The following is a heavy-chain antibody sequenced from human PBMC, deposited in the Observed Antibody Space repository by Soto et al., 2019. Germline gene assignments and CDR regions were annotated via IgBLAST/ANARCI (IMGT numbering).Heavy chain of an antibody. D-gene: IGHD3-16*02. V-gene: IGHV3-30*18. Sequence: GESLKISCAASGFTFSSYGMHWVRQAPGKGLEWVAVISYDGSNKYYADSVKGRFTISRDNSKNTLYLQMNSLRAEDTAVYYCAKDMITFGGVIVVHYYYYGMDVWGQGTTVTVSS. CDR2: ISYDGSNK. CDR3: AKDMITFGGVIVVHYYYYGMDV. CDR1: GFTFSSYG. J-gene: IGHJ6*02.